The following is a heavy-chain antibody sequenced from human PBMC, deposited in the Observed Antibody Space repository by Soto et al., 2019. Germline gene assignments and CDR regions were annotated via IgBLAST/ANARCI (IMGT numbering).Heavy chain of an antibody. CDR3: ARDVYYYDSSGSEYYYYGMDV. Sequence: EVQLVESGGGLVQPGGSLRLSCAASGFTFSSYWMHWVRQAPGKGLVWVSRINSDGSSTSYADSVKGRFTISRDNAKNTLYLQMNSLRAEVTAVYYCARDVYYYDSSGSEYYYYGMDVWGQGTTVTVSS. CDR1: GFTFSSYW. CDR2: INSDGSST. V-gene: IGHV3-74*01. D-gene: IGHD3-22*01. J-gene: IGHJ6*02.